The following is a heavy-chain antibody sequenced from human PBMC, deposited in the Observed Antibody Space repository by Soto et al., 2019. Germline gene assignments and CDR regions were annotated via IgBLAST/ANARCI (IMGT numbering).Heavy chain of an antibody. V-gene: IGHV1-69*06. CDR2: IVPNVGTV. CDR3: ARRDKSFCLRNWDK. Sequence: QMQLVQSGAEVKKPGSSVKVSCKASGGTISSFIHYPINWVRQAPGQGLEWMGGIVPNVGTVNYAQKFQGRVTITADKPTGTAYMELGSLRSEETPLYYCARRDKSFCLRNWDKWGQETQDTVSS. CDR1: GGTISSFIHYP. D-gene: IGHD7-27*01. J-gene: IGHJ1*01.